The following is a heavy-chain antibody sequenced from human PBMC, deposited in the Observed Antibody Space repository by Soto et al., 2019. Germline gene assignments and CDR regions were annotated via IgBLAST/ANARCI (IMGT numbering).Heavy chain of an antibody. Sequence: GGSLRLSCAASGFTFSSYSMNWVRQAPGKGLEWVSSISSSSSYIYYAASVKGRFAISRDNAKNSLYLQMNSLRAEDTAVYYCARGAYCSSTSCPAWGYNWFDPWGQGTLVTVSS. D-gene: IGHD2-2*01. J-gene: IGHJ5*02. CDR1: GFTFSSYS. CDR3: ARGAYCSSTSCPAWGYNWFDP. V-gene: IGHV3-21*01. CDR2: ISSSSSYI.